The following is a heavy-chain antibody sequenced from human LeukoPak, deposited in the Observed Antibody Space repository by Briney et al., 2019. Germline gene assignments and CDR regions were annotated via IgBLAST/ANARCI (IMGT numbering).Heavy chain of an antibody. D-gene: IGHD3-10*01. CDR1: GFTFSSYA. J-gene: IGHJ4*02. Sequence: PGKSLRLSCAASGFTFSSYAMHWVRQAQGKGLEWVSIISYDGSDEKFADSVKGRFTISRDNSKNMVFLQMNSLRAEDTAVYYCARDQGATLVRGVTPYLDYWGQGTLVSVSS. CDR3: ARDQGATLVRGVTPYLDY. V-gene: IGHV3-30*04. CDR2: ISYDGSDE.